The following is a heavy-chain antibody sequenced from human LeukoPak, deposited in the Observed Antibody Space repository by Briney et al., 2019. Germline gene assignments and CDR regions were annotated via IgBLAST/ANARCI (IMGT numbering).Heavy chain of an antibody. CDR3: ARGIGSQLRSGRFDP. D-gene: IGHD3-3*01. J-gene: IGHJ5*02. Sequence: GGSLRLSCAASGFTVSSNYMSWVRQAPGKGLEWVSVIYSGGNTYYADSVEGRSTISRDNSKNTLYLQMNSLRAEDTAVYYCARGIGSQLRSGRFDPWGQGTLVTVSS. CDR2: IYSGGNT. V-gene: IGHV3-66*01. CDR1: GFTVSSNY.